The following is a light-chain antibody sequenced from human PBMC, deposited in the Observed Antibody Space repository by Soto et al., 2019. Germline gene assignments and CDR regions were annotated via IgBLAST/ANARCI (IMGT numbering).Light chain of an antibody. CDR1: QSISDW. CDR3: QQFKSYSELT. CDR2: KAS. V-gene: IGKV1-5*03. Sequence: DIQMTQSPSTLSASVGDSVTITCRASQSISDWLAWYQQKPGKAPKLLVYKASTLESGVPSRFSGSGSGTEFTLTISSLQPDDFATYYCQQFKSYSELTFGVGTKVEIK. J-gene: IGKJ4*01.